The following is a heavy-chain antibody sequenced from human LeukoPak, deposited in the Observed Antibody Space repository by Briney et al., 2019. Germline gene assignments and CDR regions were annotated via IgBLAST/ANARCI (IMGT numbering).Heavy chain of an antibody. CDR1: GFTFSSYW. CDR3: ARGPNTIFGVVID. J-gene: IGHJ4*02. CDR2: IKQDGSEK. D-gene: IGHD3-3*01. Sequence: GGSLRLSCAASGFTFSSYWMSWVRQAPGKGLEGVANIKQDGSEKYYVDSVKGRFTISRDNAKNSLCLQMNSLRAEDTAVYYYARGPNTIFGVVIDWGQGTLVTVSS. V-gene: IGHV3-7*01.